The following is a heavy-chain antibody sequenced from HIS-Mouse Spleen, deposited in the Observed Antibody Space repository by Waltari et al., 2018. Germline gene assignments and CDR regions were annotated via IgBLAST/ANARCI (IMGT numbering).Heavy chain of an antibody. CDR1: GCYISSSSYY. J-gene: IGHJ2*01. D-gene: IGHD6-13*01. V-gene: IGHV4-39*07. CDR3: AREIPYSSSWYDWYFDL. CDR2: IYSTAGT. Sequence: QLQLQESGPGLVKPSETLSLTCTVSGCYISSSSYYWGWIRQPPGKGMGWIGGIYSTAGTYSLPSLKSRVTISVDPSTSQFSLTLSSVTAADTAVYYCAREIPYSSSWYDWYFDLWGRGPLVTVSS.